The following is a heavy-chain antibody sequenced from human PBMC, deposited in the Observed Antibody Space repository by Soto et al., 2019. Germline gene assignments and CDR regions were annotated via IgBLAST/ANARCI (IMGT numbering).Heavy chain of an antibody. D-gene: IGHD6-13*01. V-gene: IGHV3-30*18. J-gene: IGHJ4*02. Sequence: QVQLVESGGGVVQPGRSLRLSCAASGFTFSSYAMHWVRKAPGKGLEWVAVISYDGNNKYYADSVKGRFTISRDNSKNTLYLQMNSLRAEDTAVYYCAKDRRDGAATGYFDYWGQGTLVTVSS. CDR1: GFTFSSYA. CDR2: ISYDGNNK. CDR3: AKDRRDGAATGYFDY.